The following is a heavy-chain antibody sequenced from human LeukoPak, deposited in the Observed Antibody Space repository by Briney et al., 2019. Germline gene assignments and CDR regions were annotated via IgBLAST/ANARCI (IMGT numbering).Heavy chain of an antibody. CDR2: IYYSGST. CDR3: ARPCGGDCYSMIDY. CDR1: GGSISSSSYY. Sequence: PSETLSLTCTVSGGSISSSSYYWGWIRQPPGKGLEWIGSIYYSGSTYYNPSLKSRVTISVDTSKNQFPLKLSSVTAADAAVYYCARPCGGDCYSMIDYWGQGTLVTVSS. V-gene: IGHV4-39*01. D-gene: IGHD2-21*02. J-gene: IGHJ4*02.